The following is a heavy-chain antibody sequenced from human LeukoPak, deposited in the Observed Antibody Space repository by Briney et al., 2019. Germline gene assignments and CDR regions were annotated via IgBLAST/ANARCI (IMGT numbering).Heavy chain of an antibody. CDR3: TLITLVVVYYFDY. CDR2: ISSDGTNK. V-gene: IGHV3-30*04. Sequence: GGSLRLSCSASGFTFSDYAMRWVCQAPGKGLEWVAVISSDGTNKYYAESVRGRFTISRDNSANTLYLYMNSLTGADTSVYYCTLITLVVVYYFDYWGQGTLVTVSS. CDR1: GFTFSDYA. D-gene: IGHD1-14*01. J-gene: IGHJ4*02.